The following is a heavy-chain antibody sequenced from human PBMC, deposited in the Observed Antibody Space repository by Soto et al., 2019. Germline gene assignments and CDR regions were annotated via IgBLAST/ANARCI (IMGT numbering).Heavy chain of an antibody. CDR1: GFTFRNYD. CDR3: ASTDRDFCGLDV. CDR2: ISAAGGP. Sequence: EVQLVESGGGLVQPGGSLRLSCAASGFTFRNYDMHWVRQGTGKGLEWVSVISAAGGPDYADSVEGRFTISRENAQNSFFPQMNSLRVGDTAVYYCASTDRDFCGLDVWGQGTPVIVSS. J-gene: IGHJ6*02. D-gene: IGHD2-8*02. V-gene: IGHV3-13*05.